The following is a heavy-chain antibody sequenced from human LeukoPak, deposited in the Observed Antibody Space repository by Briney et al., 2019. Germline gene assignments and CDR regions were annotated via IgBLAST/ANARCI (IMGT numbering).Heavy chain of an antibody. J-gene: IGHJ4*02. D-gene: IGHD5-18*01. V-gene: IGHV3-74*01. Sequence: GGSLRLSCAASGFTFSTYWMHWVRQVPGKGLVWVSRINSDGSIADYADAVKGRFTISRDNAKNTLYLEMNSLRAEDTALYYCAPEGGSSYDYWGQGTLVTVSS. CDR2: INSDGSIA. CDR3: APEGGSSYDY. CDR1: GFTFSTYW.